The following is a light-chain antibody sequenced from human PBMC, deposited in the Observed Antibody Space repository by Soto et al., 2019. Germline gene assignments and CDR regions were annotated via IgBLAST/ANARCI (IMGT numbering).Light chain of an antibody. CDR3: QQYNNWPPDT. CDR1: QSVSNY. CDR2: GAS. Sequence: EVVMTQSPATLSVSPGERATLSCRASQSVSNYLAWYQQKPGQAPRLLIYGASTRATGVPARFSGSGSGTDFTLTISSLQSEDCAVYFCQQYNNWPPDTFGQGTKLEIK. V-gene: IGKV3-15*01. J-gene: IGKJ2*01.